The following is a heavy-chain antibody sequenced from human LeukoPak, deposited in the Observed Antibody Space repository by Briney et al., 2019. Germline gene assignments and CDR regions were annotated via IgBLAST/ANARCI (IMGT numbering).Heavy chain of an antibody. D-gene: IGHD2-2*01. CDR2: ISSSSSTI. CDR3: AKAIFTEYQLLTRLVSAFDI. CDR1: GFTFSSYR. J-gene: IGHJ3*02. V-gene: IGHV3-48*04. Sequence: GGSLRLSCAASGFTFSSYRMIWVRQTPGKGLEWVSSISSSSSTINYADSMRGRFTISRDNAKNSLYLQMNSLRAEDTALYYCAKAIFTEYQLLTRLVSAFDIWGQGTMVTVSS.